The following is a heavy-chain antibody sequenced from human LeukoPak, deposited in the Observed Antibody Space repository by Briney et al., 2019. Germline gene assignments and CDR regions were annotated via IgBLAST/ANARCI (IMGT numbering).Heavy chain of an antibody. CDR2: INAGNGNT. CDR3: AREGSFRGRFFDY. CDR1: GYTFTNYA. J-gene: IGHJ4*02. Sequence: GASVKGSCKACGYTFTNYAIHWVRQATGQRLQGMGWINAGNGNTEYSQKSQGRVTITRDTSATTASMELSSLISEDTAVYYCAREGSFRGRFFDYWGQGNLVTVSS. V-gene: IGHV1-3*01. D-gene: IGHD3-10*01.